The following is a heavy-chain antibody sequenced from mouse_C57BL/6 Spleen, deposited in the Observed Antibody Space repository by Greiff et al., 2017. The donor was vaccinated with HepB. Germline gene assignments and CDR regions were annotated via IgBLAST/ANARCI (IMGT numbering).Heavy chain of an antibody. CDR3: AKNYDGNSYKWGYAMDY. J-gene: IGHJ4*01. Sequence: VQLQQPGAELVKPGASVKLSCKASGYTFTSYWMHWVKQRPGRGLEWIGRIDPNSGGTKYNEKFKSKATLTVDKPSSTAYMQLSSLTSEDSAVYYCAKNYDGNSYKWGYAMDYWGQGTSVTVSS. D-gene: IGHD1-1*01. CDR1: GYTFTSYW. CDR2: IDPNSGGT. V-gene: IGHV1-72*01.